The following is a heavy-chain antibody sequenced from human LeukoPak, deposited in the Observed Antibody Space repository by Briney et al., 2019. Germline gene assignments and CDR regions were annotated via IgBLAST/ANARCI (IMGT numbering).Heavy chain of an antibody. J-gene: IGHJ4*02. CDR1: GFTFSSYS. Sequence: AGGSLRLSCAASGFTFSSYSMNWVRQAPGKGLEWVSYISSSSSTIYYADSVKGRFTISRDNAKNSLYLQMNSLRAEDTAVYYCARDRGGIAVAFDYWGQGTLVTVSS. CDR2: ISSSSSTI. CDR3: ARDRGGIAVAFDY. D-gene: IGHD6-19*01. V-gene: IGHV3-48*01.